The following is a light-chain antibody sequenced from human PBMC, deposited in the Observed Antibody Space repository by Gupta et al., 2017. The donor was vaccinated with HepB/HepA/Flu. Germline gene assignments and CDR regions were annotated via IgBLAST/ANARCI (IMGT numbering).Light chain of an antibody. Sequence: DIVMTQSPLSLPVTPGEPASISCRSSQSRLHSNGYNYLDWYLQKPGQSPQLLIYLGSNRASGVPDRFSGSGSGTDFTLKISRVEAEDVGLYYCRQALRTPNTFGAGTKVEIK. J-gene: IGKJ4*01. CDR3: RQALRTPNT. CDR1: QSRLHSNGYNY. CDR2: LGS. V-gene: IGKV2-28*01.